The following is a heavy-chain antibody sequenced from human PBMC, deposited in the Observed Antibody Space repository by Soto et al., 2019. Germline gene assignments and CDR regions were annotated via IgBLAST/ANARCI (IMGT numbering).Heavy chain of an antibody. D-gene: IGHD6-13*01. CDR3: AIIAPARRPARQAYYGMDV. CDR2: MYYSGSS. Sequence: WAPQSPTSTVAGGSISSSSYYWGWISQPPGKGLEWIGSMYYSGSSYYNPALRSGVTISVDTSKSQFPLKLSAVTAADTAVYYCAIIAPARRPARQAYYGMDVCGEAPTGTGSS. V-gene: IGHV4-39*01. J-gene: IGHJ6*02. CDR1: GGSISSSSYY.